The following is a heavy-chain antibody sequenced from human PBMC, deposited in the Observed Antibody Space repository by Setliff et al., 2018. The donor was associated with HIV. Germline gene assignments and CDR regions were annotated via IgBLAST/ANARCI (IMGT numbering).Heavy chain of an antibody. D-gene: IGHD6-13*01. V-gene: IGHV1-3*04. Sequence: ASVKVSCKASGYTFTSYSMHWVRQAPGQRLEWMGWLRTGTGDTSYSVKFQGRLTITRDTSANTAYMELSNLRSEDTAVYHCVRRATAAEVFDYWGQGTLVTVSS. CDR3: VRRATAAEVFDY. CDR2: LRTGTGDT. J-gene: IGHJ4*02. CDR1: GYTFTSYS.